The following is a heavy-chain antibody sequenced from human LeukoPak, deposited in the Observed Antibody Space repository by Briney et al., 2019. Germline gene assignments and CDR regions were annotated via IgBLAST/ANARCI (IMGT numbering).Heavy chain of an antibody. J-gene: IGHJ6*03. D-gene: IGHD3-3*01. CDR3: ARGIYDFWSGYYTPYYYYMDV. Sequence: GGSLRLSCAASGFTFSSYEMNWVRQAPGKGLEWVSYISSSGSTIYYADSVKGRFTISRDNAKNSLYLQMNSLRAEDTAVYYCARGIYDFWSGYYTPYYYYMDVWGKGTTVTVSS. V-gene: IGHV3-48*03. CDR2: ISSSGSTI. CDR1: GFTFSSYE.